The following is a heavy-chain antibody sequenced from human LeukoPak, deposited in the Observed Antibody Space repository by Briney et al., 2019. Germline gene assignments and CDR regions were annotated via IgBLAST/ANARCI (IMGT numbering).Heavy chain of an antibody. D-gene: IGHD3-16*02. Sequence: GSLRLSRAASGFTFSDYYMSWIRQAPGEGLEGVSYISSSGSTIYYADSVKGRFTISRDNAKNSLYLQMNSLRAEDTAVYYCARTSTVVGRDYWGQGTLVTVSS. J-gene: IGHJ4*02. V-gene: IGHV3-11*01. CDR3: ARTSTVVGRDY. CDR1: GFTFSDYY. CDR2: ISSSGSTI.